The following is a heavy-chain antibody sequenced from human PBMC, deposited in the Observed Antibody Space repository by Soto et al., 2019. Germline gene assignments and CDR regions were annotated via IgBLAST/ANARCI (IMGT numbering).Heavy chain of an antibody. D-gene: IGHD2-2*02. V-gene: IGHV4-34*01. CDR2: INHSGST. CDR1: GGSFSGYY. CDR3: ARGKRYCSSTSCYNPLYYYGMDV. J-gene: IGHJ6*02. Sequence: QVQLQQWGAGLLKPSETLSLTCAVYGGSFSGYYWSWIRQPPGKGLEWIGEINHSGSTNYNPSLKRQVTISVATSKNQFSLKLSSVTAADTAVYYCARGKRYCSSTSCYNPLYYYGMDVWGQGTTVTVSS.